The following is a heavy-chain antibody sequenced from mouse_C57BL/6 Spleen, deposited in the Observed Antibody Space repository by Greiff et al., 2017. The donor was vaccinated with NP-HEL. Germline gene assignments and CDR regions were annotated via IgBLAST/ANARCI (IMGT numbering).Heavy chain of an antibody. CDR3: TRDPGSGGFAY. J-gene: IGHJ3*01. CDR1: GFTFSSYA. Sequence: EVKLEESGGGLVKPGGSLKLSCAASGFTFSSYAMSWVRQTPEKRLEWVATISDGGSYTYYPDNVKGRFTISRDNAKNNLYLQMSHLKSEDTAMYYCTRDPGSGGFAYWGQGTLVTVSA. V-gene: IGHV5-4*01. CDR2: ISDGGSYT.